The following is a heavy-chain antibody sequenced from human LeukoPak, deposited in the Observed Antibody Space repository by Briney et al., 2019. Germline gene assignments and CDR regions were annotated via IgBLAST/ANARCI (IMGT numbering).Heavy chain of an antibody. Sequence: GRSLRLSCAASGFTFGSYGMHWVRQAPGKGLDWVAVIWYDGSNKYYADSVKGRFTISRDNSKNTLYLQMNSLRAEDTAVYYCARDQDGYYYFDYWGQGTLVTVSS. CDR2: IWYDGSNK. J-gene: IGHJ4*02. V-gene: IGHV3-33*01. CDR1: GFTFGSYG. D-gene: IGHD4-17*01. CDR3: ARDQDGYYYFDY.